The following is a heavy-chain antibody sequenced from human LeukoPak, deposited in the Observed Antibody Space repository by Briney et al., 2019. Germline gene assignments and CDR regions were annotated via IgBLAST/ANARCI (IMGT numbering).Heavy chain of an antibody. CDR1: GFTFSTYA. CDR3: AKGINDFWSGLSY. Sequence: GSLRLSCAASGFTFSTYAMSWVRQAPGKGLEWVSAISCSGDSTYYAHSVKGRFTISRDNSKNTLYLQMNSLRAEDTAVYYCAKGINDFWSGLSYWGQGTLVTVSS. D-gene: IGHD3-3*01. CDR2: ISCSGDST. V-gene: IGHV3-23*01. J-gene: IGHJ4*02.